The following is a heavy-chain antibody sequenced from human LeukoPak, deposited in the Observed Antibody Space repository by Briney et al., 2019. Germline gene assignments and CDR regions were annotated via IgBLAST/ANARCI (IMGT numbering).Heavy chain of an antibody. D-gene: IGHD3-16*02. CDR2: ISYSGSP. CDR1: GGSISSDSHY. CDR3: ARAPSYRPYSFHY. Sequence: SETLSLTCTVSGGSISSDSHYWGWIHQPPGKGLEWIGTISYSGSPFYNPSLNSQLTISVYTSNNQFSLILTSVTAADTAVYYCARAPSYRPYSFHYWGQGTLVTVSS. V-gene: IGHV4-39*01. J-gene: IGHJ4*02.